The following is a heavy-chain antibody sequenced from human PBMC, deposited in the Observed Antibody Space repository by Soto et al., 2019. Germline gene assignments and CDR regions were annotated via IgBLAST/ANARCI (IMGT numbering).Heavy chain of an antibody. CDR3: ARDYIAAAGLDFSLVYYYGMDV. CDR1: GYTFTGYY. CDR2: INPNSGGT. Sequence: ASVKVSCKASGYTFTGYYMHWVRQAPGQGLEWMGWINPNSGGTNYAQKFQGWVTMTRDTSISTAYMELSRLRSDDTAVYYCARDYIAAAGLDFSLVYYYGMDVWGQGTTVTVSS. D-gene: IGHD6-13*01. J-gene: IGHJ6*02. V-gene: IGHV1-2*04.